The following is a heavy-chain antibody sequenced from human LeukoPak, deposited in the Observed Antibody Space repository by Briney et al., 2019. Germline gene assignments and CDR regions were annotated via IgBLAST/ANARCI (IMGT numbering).Heavy chain of an antibody. Sequence: ASVKASCKASGYTFTGYYMHGGRPTPGQGGEWMGGINPNSGGTNYAQKFQGRVTMTRDTSISTAYMELGRLRCADTAVYYCAKAIKRGYSDGAVDYWGQGTLVTVSS. V-gene: IGHV1-2*02. D-gene: IGHD5-18*01. CDR2: INPNSGGT. CDR3: AKAIKRGYSDGAVDY. CDR1: GYTFTGYY. J-gene: IGHJ4*02.